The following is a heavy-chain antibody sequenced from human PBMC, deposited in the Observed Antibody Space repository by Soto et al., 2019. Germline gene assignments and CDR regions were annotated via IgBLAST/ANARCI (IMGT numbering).Heavy chain of an antibody. D-gene: IGHD1-26*01. J-gene: IGHJ4*02. CDR1: VASVSSGSYY. CDR3: ARVYSGSYGQND. CDR2: IFYNGKTT. V-gene: IGHV4-61*01. Sequence: QVQLQESGPGVVKPSETLSLSCTVSVASVSSGSYYWAWIRQPPGKGLEWVGYIFYNGKTTNYNPSLKSRVTISVDTSKNQFSLKMSSVTAADTAFYYCARVYSGSYGQNDWGQGTLVTVSA.